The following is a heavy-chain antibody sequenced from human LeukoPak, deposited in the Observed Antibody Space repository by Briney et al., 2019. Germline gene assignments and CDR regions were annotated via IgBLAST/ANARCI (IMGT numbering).Heavy chain of an antibody. J-gene: IGHJ4*02. D-gene: IGHD4-17*01. CDR2: ICYSGST. CDR3: AREGVTTGDY. V-gene: IGHV4-30-4*01. Sequence: RHSETLSLTCTVSGGSISSGDYYWSWIRQPPGKGLEWIGYICYSGSTYYNPSLKSRVTISVDTSKNQFSLKLCSVTAADTAVYYCAREGVTTGDYWGQGTLVTVSS. CDR1: GGSISSGDYY.